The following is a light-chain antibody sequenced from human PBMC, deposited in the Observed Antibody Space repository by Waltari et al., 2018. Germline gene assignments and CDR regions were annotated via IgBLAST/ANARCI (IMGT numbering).Light chain of an antibody. Sequence: DIQMTQSPSSLSASVGDRVTSSCRASQSITGYLNWYQQKPGQAPKLLVYTASSLQSGIPLRFSGSGSGTDFTLTISSLQPEDFATYYCQQSYSTPYTFGQGTKLEIK. CDR1: QSITGY. V-gene: IGKV1-39*01. CDR3: QQSYSTPYT. CDR2: TAS. J-gene: IGKJ2*01.